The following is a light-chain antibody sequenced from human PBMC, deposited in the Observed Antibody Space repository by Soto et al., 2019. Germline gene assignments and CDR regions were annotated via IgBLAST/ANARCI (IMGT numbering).Light chain of an antibody. CDR1: SSNIGSNT. V-gene: IGLV1-44*01. Sequence: QAVVTQSPSASGTPGQRVTISCSGSSSNIGSNTVNWYQQLPGTAPKLLIYMSSHRPSGVPDRFSGSMSGCSASLAISGLQSEAEATYYGAAWDDSLNGVVFGGGTKLTVL. CDR3: AAWDDSLNGVV. J-gene: IGLJ2*01. CDR2: MSS.